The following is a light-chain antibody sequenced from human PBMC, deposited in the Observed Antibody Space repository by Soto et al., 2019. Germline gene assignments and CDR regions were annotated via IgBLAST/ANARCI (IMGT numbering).Light chain of an antibody. CDR2: GAS. V-gene: IGKV3-15*01. CDR1: QSVSSN. J-gene: IGKJ4*01. Sequence: TQSACSLSLSPGERATLSCRASQSVSSNLAWYQQKPGQAPRLLIYGASTRATGIPARFSGSGSGTEFTLTISSLQSEDFAVYYCQQYNNWPVTFGGGTKVDI. CDR3: QQYNNWPVT.